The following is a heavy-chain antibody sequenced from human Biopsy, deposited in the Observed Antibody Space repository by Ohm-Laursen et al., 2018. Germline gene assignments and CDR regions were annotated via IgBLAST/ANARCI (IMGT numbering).Heavy chain of an antibody. V-gene: IGHV1-8*01. D-gene: IGHD1-7*01. J-gene: IGHJ5*02. Sequence: ESLKISCKGSGYTFTSYDITWVRQASGQGPEWIGWLNPVSGNSNFGQKFRGRVTVTSDTSISTAYMELSGLTSDDTATYYCGRAVRNQLLTDPWGQGTLVTVTS. CDR2: LNPVSGNS. CDR3: GRAVRNQLLTDP. CDR1: GYTFTSYD.